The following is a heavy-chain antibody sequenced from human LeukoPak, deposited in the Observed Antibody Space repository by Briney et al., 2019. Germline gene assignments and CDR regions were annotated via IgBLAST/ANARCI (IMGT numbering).Heavy chain of an antibody. V-gene: IGHV1-3*01. J-gene: IGHJ4*02. CDR2: INAGNGNT. Sequence: ASVKVSCKASGYTFTSYAMHWVRQAPGQRLEWMGWINAGNGNTKYSQKFQGRVTITRDTSASTAYMELSGLRSEDTAVYYCARANSVWYYLLSAYWGQGTLVTVSS. D-gene: IGHD6-13*01. CDR1: GYTFTSYA. CDR3: ARANSVWYYLLSAY.